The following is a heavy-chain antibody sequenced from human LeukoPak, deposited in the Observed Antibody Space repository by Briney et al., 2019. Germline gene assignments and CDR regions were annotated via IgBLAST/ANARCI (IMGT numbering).Heavy chain of an antibody. CDR2: ISDSGSRT. CDR3: AKDGTLWSGAYYFDY. V-gene: IGHV3-23*01. J-gene: IGHJ4*02. D-gene: IGHD3-10*01. Sequence: GGSLRLSCVASGFSFSKFAMSWVRQAPGKGLEWVSGISDSGSRTYYADPVKGRFTISRDNSKSTLYLQLSRLRVDDTAVYYCAKDGTLWSGAYYFDYWGQGTLVTVSS. CDR1: GFSFSKFA.